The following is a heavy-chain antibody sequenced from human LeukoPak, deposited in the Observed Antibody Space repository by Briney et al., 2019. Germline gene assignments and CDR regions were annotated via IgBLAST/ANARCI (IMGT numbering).Heavy chain of an antibody. V-gene: IGHV3-30*02. J-gene: IGHJ4*02. CDR2: IRYDGSNK. CDR1: EFTFSRYG. Sequence: GGSLRLSCAASEFTFSRYGMHWVRQAPGKGLEWVAFIRYDGSNKYYADSVKGRFTISRDNSKNTLYLQMNSLRAEDTAVYYCAKDRSRSYLSILDYWGQGTLVTVSS. CDR3: AKDRSRSYLSILDY. D-gene: IGHD1-26*01.